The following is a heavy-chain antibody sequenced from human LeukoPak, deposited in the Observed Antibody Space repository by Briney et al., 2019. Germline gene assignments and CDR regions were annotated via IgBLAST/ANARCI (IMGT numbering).Heavy chain of an antibody. Sequence: PSVTLSLTCTVSGGSISSGGYYWSWIRQHPGDGLEWIGYIYYSGSTYYNPSLKSRVTISIDTSKNHFSLKLSSVTAADTAVYYCARAGGFFSPFGYWGQGTLVTVAS. J-gene: IGHJ4*02. CDR2: IYYSGST. V-gene: IGHV4-31*02. CDR3: ARAGGFFSPFGY. CDR1: GGSISSGGYY. D-gene: IGHD3-16*01.